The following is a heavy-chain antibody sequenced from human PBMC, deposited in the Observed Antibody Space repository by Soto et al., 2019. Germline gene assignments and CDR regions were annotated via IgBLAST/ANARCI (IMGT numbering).Heavy chain of an antibody. CDR3: ARQPSYGDYEFLGYYYGMDV. V-gene: IGHV5-51*01. Sequence: GESLKISCKGSGYSFTSYWIGWVRQMPGKGLEWMGIIYPGDSDTRYSPSFQGQVTISADKSISTAYLQWSSLKASDTAMYYCARQPSYGDYEFLGYYYGMDVWGQGTTVTVSS. D-gene: IGHD4-17*01. CDR2: IYPGDSDT. J-gene: IGHJ6*02. CDR1: GYSFTSYW.